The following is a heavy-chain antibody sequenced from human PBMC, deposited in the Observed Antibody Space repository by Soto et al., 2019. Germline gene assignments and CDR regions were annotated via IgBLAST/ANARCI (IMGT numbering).Heavy chain of an antibody. J-gene: IGHJ6*02. CDR2: IYYSGST. CDR3: ARPHYDYVWGSFLHYGMDV. CDR1: GGSISSYY. Sequence: SETLSLTCAVSGGSISSYYWSWIRQPPGKGLEWIGYIYYSGSTNYNPSLKSRVTISVDTSKNQFSLRLSSVTAADTAVYYCARPHYDYVWGSFLHYGMDVWGQGTTVTVSS. D-gene: IGHD3-16*01. V-gene: IGHV4-59*08.